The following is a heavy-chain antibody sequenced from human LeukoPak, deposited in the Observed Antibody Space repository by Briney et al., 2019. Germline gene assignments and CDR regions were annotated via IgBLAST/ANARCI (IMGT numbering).Heavy chain of an antibody. Sequence: PGGSLRLSCAASGFIFSDYSMNWVRQAPGKGLEWVSSISGSGSYIYYADSVKGRFTISRDNAKKLLYLQMNSLRAEDTAVYYCARSPDYYYMDVWGKGTTVTVSS. V-gene: IGHV3-21*01. J-gene: IGHJ6*03. CDR2: ISGSGSYI. CDR1: GFIFSDYS. CDR3: ARSPDYYYMDV.